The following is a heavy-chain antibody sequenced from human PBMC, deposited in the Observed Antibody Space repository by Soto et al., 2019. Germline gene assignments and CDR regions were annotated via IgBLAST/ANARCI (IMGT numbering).Heavy chain of an antibody. CDR2: IYYSGST. D-gene: IGHD2-15*01. J-gene: IGHJ6*03. Sequence: QLQLQESGPGLVKPSETLSLTCTVSGGSISSSSYYWGWIRQPPGKGLEWIGSIYYSGSTYYNPSLKSRVTISVDTSKNQFSLKLSSVTAADTAVYYCARLQGECSGGSCLRPYYYMDVWGKGTTVTVSS. CDR3: ARLQGECSGGSCLRPYYYMDV. V-gene: IGHV4-39*01. CDR1: GGSISSSSYY.